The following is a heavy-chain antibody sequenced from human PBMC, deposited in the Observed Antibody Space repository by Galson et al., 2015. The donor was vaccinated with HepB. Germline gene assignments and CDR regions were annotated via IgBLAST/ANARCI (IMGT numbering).Heavy chain of an antibody. J-gene: IGHJ4*02. CDR1: GFTFSDYY. CDR3: ARGSSSGWYGVFDY. V-gene: IGHV3-11*06. Sequence: SLRLSCAASGFTFSDYYMSWIRQAPGKGLEWVSYISSSSSYTNYADSVKGRFTISRDNAKNSLYLQMNSLRAEDTAVYYCARGSSSGWYGVFDYWGQGALVTVSS. D-gene: IGHD6-19*01. CDR2: ISSSSSYT.